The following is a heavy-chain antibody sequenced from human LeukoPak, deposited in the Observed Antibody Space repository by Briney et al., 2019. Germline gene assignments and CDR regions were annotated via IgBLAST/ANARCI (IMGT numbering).Heavy chain of an antibody. Sequence: ASVKVSCKASGYIFTSYDINWVRQATGQGLEWMGWMNPNSGNTGYAQKFQGRVTMTRNTSISTAYMELSSLRSEDTAVYYCARGRAAAGRPYYYYGMDVWGQGTTVTVSS. CDR3: ARGRAAAGRPYYYYGMDV. CDR1: GYIFTSYD. J-gene: IGHJ6*02. V-gene: IGHV1-8*01. D-gene: IGHD6-13*01. CDR2: MNPNSGNT.